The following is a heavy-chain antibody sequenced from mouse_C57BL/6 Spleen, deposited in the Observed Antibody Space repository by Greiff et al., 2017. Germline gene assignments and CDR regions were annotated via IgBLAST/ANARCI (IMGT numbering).Heavy chain of an antibody. CDR3: AKGTETGAMDY. V-gene: IGHV1-69*01. D-gene: IGHD3-3*01. Sequence: QVQLQQPGAELVMPGASVKLSCKASGYTFTSYWMHWVKQRPGQGLEWIGEIDPSDSYTNYNQKFKGKSTLTVDKSSSTAYMQLSSLTSEDSAVYYCAKGTETGAMDYWGQGTSVTVSS. J-gene: IGHJ4*01. CDR2: IDPSDSYT. CDR1: GYTFTSYW.